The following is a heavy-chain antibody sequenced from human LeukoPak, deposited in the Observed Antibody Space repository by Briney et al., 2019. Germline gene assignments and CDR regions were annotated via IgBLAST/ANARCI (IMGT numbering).Heavy chain of an antibody. V-gene: IGHV4-4*09. CDR3: ARLFGGWFDP. Sequence: SETLSLTCTVSGGSISSYYWSWIRQPPGKGLEWIGYIYTSGSTNYNPSLKSRVTISVGTSKNQFSLKLSSVTAADTAVYYCARLFGGWFDPWGQGTLVTVSS. CDR1: GGSISSYY. J-gene: IGHJ5*02. D-gene: IGHD3-10*01. CDR2: IYTSGST.